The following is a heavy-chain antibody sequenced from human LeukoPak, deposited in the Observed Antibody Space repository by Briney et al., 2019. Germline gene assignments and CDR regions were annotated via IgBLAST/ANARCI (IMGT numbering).Heavy chain of an antibody. CDR1: GFTFSSYS. D-gene: IGHD3-22*01. Sequence: GGSLRLSCAASGFTFSSYSMNWDRQAPGKGLGWVSSISSSSSYIYYADSVKGRFTISRDNAKNSLYLQMNSLRAEDTAVYYCARRYYDSSGLIDYWGQGTLVTVSS. CDR3: ARRYYDSSGLIDY. J-gene: IGHJ4*02. V-gene: IGHV3-21*01. CDR2: ISSSSSYI.